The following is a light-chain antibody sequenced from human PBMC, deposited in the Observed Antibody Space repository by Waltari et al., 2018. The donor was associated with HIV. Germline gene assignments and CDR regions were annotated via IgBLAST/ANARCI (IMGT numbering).Light chain of an antibody. CDR3: QQYAGSPRT. J-gene: IGKJ2*01. Sequence: ELVLTQSPGTLSLSPGEGATLSCRASQSVSSSYLAWYQQRPGQAPRLLIYDASSRPTGVPDRFRGSGSGTHFTLTISRLEPEDFAVYYCQQYAGSPRTFGQGTRVEIK. V-gene: IGKV3-20*01. CDR1: QSVSSSY. CDR2: DAS.